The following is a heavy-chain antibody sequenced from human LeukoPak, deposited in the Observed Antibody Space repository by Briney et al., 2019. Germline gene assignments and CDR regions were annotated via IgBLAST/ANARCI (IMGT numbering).Heavy chain of an antibody. CDR2: IYYSGST. CDR1: GGSISSYY. CDR3: ARLSRYDNWFDP. J-gene: IGHJ5*02. Sequence: SETLSLTCTVSGGSISSYYWSWIRQPPGKGLEWIGHIYYSGSTNYNPSLKSRVTISVDTSKNQFSLKLSSVTAADTAVYYCARLSRYDNWFDPWGQGTLVTVSS. D-gene: IGHD5-12*01. V-gene: IGHV4-59*08.